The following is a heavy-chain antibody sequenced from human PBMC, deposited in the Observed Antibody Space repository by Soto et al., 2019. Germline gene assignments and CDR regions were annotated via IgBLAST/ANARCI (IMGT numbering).Heavy chain of an antibody. J-gene: IGHJ6*02. Sequence: GGSLRLSCAASGFTFSKYSLNWHRSAPDKGLDWVSSISSSSSYIYYAELVKGRFTISRDNAKNSLYLQMNSLRAEDTAVYYCARDFHCSVGSCYSGEYHCGMEGCGQGPTVIFS. CDR2: ISSSSSYI. CDR1: GFTFSKYS. V-gene: IGHV3-21*01. D-gene: IGHD2-15*01. CDR3: ARDFHCSVGSCYSGEYHCGMEG.